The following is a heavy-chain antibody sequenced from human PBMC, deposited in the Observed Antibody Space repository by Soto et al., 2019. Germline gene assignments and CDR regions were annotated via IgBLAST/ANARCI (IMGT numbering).Heavy chain of an antibody. D-gene: IGHD2-21*02. Sequence: QITLKESGPTLVKPTQTLTLTCTFSAFSLSTGGVGVGWIRQPPGKALEWLALIYWDDDKPYSPSLRSRLTITKDTSKNRVVLTMTTMDPVDTATYYCIQSRCGGDCLQSYASYYYFGMDVWGQGTTVTVSS. V-gene: IGHV2-5*02. CDR2: IYWDDDK. CDR1: AFSLSTGGVG. J-gene: IGHJ6*02. CDR3: IQSRCGGDCLQSYASYYYFGMDV.